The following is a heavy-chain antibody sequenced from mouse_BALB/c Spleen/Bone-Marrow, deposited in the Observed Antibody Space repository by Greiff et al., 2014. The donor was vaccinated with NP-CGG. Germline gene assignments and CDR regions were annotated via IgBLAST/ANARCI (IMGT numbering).Heavy chain of an antibody. V-gene: IGHV1-31*01. CDR2: IYPYNGVS. J-gene: IGHJ1*01. Sequence: EVQLQQSGPEPVKPGASVKISCKASGYSFTGYYMHWVKQSHGNSLDWIGYIYPYNGVSSYNQKFKGKATLTVDKSSSTAYMELRSLTSDDSAVCYCESRGEYFDVWGAGTTVTVSS. CDR1: GYSFTGYY. CDR3: ESRGEYFDV.